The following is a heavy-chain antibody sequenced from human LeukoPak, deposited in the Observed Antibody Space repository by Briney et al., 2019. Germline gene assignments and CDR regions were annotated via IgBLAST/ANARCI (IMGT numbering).Heavy chain of an antibody. CDR3: ARVVYYDFWSGYYYFDY. V-gene: IGHV3-7*01. CDR2: IKQDGSEK. CDR1: GFIFSSYW. Sequence: GGSLRLSCAASGFIFSSYWMSWVRQAPGKGLEWVANIKQDGSEKYYVGSVKGRFTISRDNAKNSLYLQMNSLRAEDTAVYYCARVVYYDFWSGYYYFDYWGQGTLVTVSS. D-gene: IGHD3-3*01. J-gene: IGHJ4*02.